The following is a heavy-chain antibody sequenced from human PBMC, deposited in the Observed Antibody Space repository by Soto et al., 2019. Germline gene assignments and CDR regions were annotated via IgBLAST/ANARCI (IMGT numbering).Heavy chain of an antibody. D-gene: IGHD2-2*01. V-gene: IGHV2-70*01. Sequence: GPTLVNPTQTLTLTCTFSGFSLSTSGMCVSWIRQPPGKALEWRALIDWDDDKYYSTSLKTRLTISKDTSKNQVVLTMTNMDPVDTATYYCARTPSYCSSTSCYNYYYYYGMDVWGQGTTVTVSS. CDR2: IDWDDDK. CDR1: GFSLSTSGMC. CDR3: ARTPSYCSSTSCYNYYYYYGMDV. J-gene: IGHJ6*02.